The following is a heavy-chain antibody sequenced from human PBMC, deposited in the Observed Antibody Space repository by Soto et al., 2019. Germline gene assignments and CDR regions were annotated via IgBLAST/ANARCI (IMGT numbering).Heavy chain of an antibody. CDR2: ISGSDGGT. D-gene: IGHD3-10*01. V-gene: IGHV3-23*01. Sequence: GGSLRLSCAVSGFSLTSYALTWVRQPPGKGLEWVSSISGSDGGTYYADSVKGRFTISRDNSKNTLYLQMNSLRAEDTAVYYCAKDPSFWVREIGYWGQGTLVTVSS. CDR1: GFSLTSYA. CDR3: AKDPSFWVREIGY. J-gene: IGHJ4*02.